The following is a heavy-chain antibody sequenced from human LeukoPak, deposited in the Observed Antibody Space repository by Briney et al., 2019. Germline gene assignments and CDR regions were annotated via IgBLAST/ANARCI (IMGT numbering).Heavy chain of an antibody. CDR1: SYTFTTSG. CDR3: ARPYSSSLSYWYFDL. Sequence: ASVKVSCKFSSYTFTTSGISWVRQAPGQGLEWMGWISLYNVNTKYAQKLQGRVTMTTETSTDTAHMELRSLRSDDTAVYYCARPYSSSLSYWYFDLWGRGTLVTVSS. J-gene: IGHJ2*01. D-gene: IGHD6-13*01. V-gene: IGHV1-18*01. CDR2: ISLYNVNT.